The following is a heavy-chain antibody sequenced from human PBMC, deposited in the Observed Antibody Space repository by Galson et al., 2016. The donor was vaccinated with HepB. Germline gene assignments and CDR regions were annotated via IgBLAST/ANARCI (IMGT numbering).Heavy chain of an antibody. D-gene: IGHD3-10*01. V-gene: IGHV4-31*03. CDR2: IFYSGSS. CDR1: GGSISSGGYY. Sequence: TLSLTCSVSGGSISSGGYYWSWIRQHPGKGLEWIGYIFYSGSSYYNPPLKSRVTISVDTSKNQFSLKLSSVTAADTAVYHCTSGLVRGVISFWGQGFLVSVSS. J-gene: IGHJ4*02. CDR3: TSGLVRGVISF.